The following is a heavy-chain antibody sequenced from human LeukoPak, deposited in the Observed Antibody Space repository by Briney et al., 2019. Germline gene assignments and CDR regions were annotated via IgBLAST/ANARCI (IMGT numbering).Heavy chain of an antibody. CDR1: GFSFDTYA. V-gene: IGHV3-48*03. CDR2: ISMSGSNI. CDR3: ARDGTGYYYFGLDV. J-gene: IGHJ6*04. D-gene: IGHD1-7*01. Sequence: PGGSLRLSCAASGFSFDTYAMNWVRQAPGKGLEWVSSISMSGSNIHYADSVKGRFIISRDNAKDSLYLQMNSLRAEDTAVYYCARDGTGYYYFGLDVWGKGTTVTVSS.